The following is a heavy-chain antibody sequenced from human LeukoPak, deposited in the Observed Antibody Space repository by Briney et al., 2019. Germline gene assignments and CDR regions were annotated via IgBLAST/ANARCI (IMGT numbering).Heavy chain of an antibody. Sequence: PGGSLRLSCAASGFTFSSYEMNWVRQAPGKGLEWVSYISSSGSTIYYADSVKGRFTISRDNAKNSLYLQMNSLRAEDTAVYYCARGWGPYRPQNYWGQGTLVTVSS. D-gene: IGHD3-16*01. CDR3: ARGWGPYRPQNY. CDR2: ISSSGSTI. CDR1: GFTFSSYE. J-gene: IGHJ4*02. V-gene: IGHV3-48*03.